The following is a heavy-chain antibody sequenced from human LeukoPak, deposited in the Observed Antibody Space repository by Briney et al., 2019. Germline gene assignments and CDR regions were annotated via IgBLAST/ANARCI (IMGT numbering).Heavy chain of an antibody. V-gene: IGHV3-7*01. CDR2: IKQDGSEK. Sequence: PGGSLRLSCAASGFTFSNYWLTWVRQAPGQGLEWVANIKQDGSEKHYVDSVKGRFTISRDNAKNSLYLQMNSLRAEDTAVYYCARGKGYCSGGSCSHFDYWGQGTLVTVSS. J-gene: IGHJ4*02. CDR3: ARGKGYCSGGSCSHFDY. CDR1: GFTFSNYW. D-gene: IGHD2-15*01.